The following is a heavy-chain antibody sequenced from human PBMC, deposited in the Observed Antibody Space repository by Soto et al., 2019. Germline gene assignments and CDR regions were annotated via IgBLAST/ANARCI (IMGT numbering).Heavy chain of an antibody. Sequence: ASVKVSCKASGYTFTSYGISWVRQAPGQGLEWMGWISAYNGNTNYAQKLQGRVTMTTDTSTSTVYMELSSLRSEDTAVYYCARDKGLGYCSGGSCYPHAFDIWGQGTMVTVSS. J-gene: IGHJ3*02. V-gene: IGHV1-18*01. CDR2: ISAYNGNT. CDR1: GYTFTSYG. D-gene: IGHD2-15*01. CDR3: ARDKGLGYCSGGSCYPHAFDI.